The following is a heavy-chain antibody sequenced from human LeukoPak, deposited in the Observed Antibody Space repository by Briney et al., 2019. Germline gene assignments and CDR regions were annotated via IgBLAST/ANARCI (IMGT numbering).Heavy chain of an antibody. CDR2: IKQDGSET. CDR3: AVGQMTFDY. J-gene: IGHJ4*02. CDR1: RFTFISYW. V-gene: IGHV3-7*01. D-gene: IGHD2-15*01. Sequence: GGSLRLSCAASRFTFISYWMTWVRQAPGKGLEWVANIKQDGSETYYVDSVKGRFTISRDNAKNSLYLRMNSLRAEDSAVYYCAVGQMTFDYWGQGTLVTVSS.